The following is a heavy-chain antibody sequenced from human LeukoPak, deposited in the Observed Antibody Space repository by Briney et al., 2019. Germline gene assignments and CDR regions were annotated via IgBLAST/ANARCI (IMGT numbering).Heavy chain of an antibody. Sequence: GGSLRLSCAASGFTFSSYAMSWVRQAPGKGLEWVSAISGSGGSTYYADSVKGRFTISRDNSKNTLYLQMNSLRAEDTAVYYCAKAGCSSTSCYTVDYWGQGTLVTVSS. CDR1: GFTFSSYA. CDR3: AKAGCSSTSCYTVDY. J-gene: IGHJ4*02. CDR2: ISGSGGST. V-gene: IGHV3-23*01. D-gene: IGHD2-2*02.